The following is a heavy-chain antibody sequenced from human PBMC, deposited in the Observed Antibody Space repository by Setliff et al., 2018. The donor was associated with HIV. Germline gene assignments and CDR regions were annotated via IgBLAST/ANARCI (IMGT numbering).Heavy chain of an antibody. J-gene: IGHJ4*02. Sequence: GGSLRLSCVASGFTFINYAMSWVRQAPGKGLEWVSAIVGGASSTVYAAPVKGRFTISRDDSQDTLYLEMNSLTNEDTAMYYCTTYSSVYYHSDCWGQGTLVTVSS. V-gene: IGHV3-23*01. CDR2: IVGGASST. CDR3: TTYSSVYYHSDC. D-gene: IGHD3-22*01. CDR1: GFTFINYA.